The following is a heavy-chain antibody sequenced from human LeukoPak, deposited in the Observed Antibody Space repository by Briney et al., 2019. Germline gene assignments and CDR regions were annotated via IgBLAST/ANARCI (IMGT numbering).Heavy chain of an antibody. D-gene: IGHD3-3*01. CDR1: GYTLTELS. V-gene: IGHV1-24*01. Sequence: ASVKVSCKVSGYTLTELSMHWVRQAPAKGLEWMGGFDPEDGETIYAQKFQGRVTMTEDTSTDTAYMELSSLRSEDTAVYYCATLPRLRFLEWLGYWGQGTLVTVSS. CDR2: FDPEDGET. CDR3: ATLPRLRFLEWLGY. J-gene: IGHJ4*02.